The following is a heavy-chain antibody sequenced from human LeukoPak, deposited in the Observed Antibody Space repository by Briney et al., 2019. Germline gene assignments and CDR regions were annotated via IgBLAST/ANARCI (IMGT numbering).Heavy chain of an antibody. V-gene: IGHV4-59*01. D-gene: IGHD6-13*01. CDR2: IYYSGST. CDR3: AREGSAARSPYFDY. CDR1: GGSISYYY. J-gene: IGHJ4*02. Sequence: PSETLSLTRTVSGGSISYYYWSWIRQPPGKGLEWIGYIYYSGSTNYSPSLRSRVTISVDTSKNQFSLKLNSVTAADTAVYYCAREGSAARSPYFDYWGQGTLVTVSS.